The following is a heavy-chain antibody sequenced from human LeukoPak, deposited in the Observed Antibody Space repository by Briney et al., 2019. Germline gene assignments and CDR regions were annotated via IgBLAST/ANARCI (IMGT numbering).Heavy chain of an antibody. J-gene: IGHJ4*02. V-gene: IGHV4-38-2*02. CDR3: ARAPYYDSSGMGF. Sequence: PSETLSLTCTVSGYSISSGYYWGWIRQPPGKGLEWIGSIYHSGSTYYNPSLKSRVTISVDTSKNQFSLKLSSVTAADTAVYYCARAPYYDSSGMGFWGQGTLVTVSS. CDR2: IYHSGST. D-gene: IGHD3-22*01. CDR1: GYSISSGYY.